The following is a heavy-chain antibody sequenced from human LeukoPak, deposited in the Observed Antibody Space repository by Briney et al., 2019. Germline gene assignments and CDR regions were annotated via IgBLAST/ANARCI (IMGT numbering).Heavy chain of an antibody. CDR1: GFTVTNYY. J-gene: IGHJ5*02. CDR2: VYSGGET. Sequence: GGSLRLSCAASGFTVTNYYMSWVRKAPGKGLEWVSVVYSGGETHHADSVKGRFTLSRDRSKNTLYLQMNSPRVEDTAVYYCTKDPDAWGQGTLVTVSS. CDR3: TKDPDA. V-gene: IGHV3-66*01.